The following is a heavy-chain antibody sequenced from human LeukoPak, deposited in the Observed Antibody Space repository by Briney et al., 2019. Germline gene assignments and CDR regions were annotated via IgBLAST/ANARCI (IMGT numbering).Heavy chain of an antibody. CDR1: GHSFTSYW. CDR3: ARTSWFGVDY. D-gene: IGHD3-10*01. CDR2: IDPSDSYT. Sequence: KHGESLKISCKGSGHSFTSYWISWVRQMPGKGLEWMGRIDPSDSYTNYSPSFQGHVTISADKSISTAHLQWSSLTASDTAMYYCARTSWFGVDYWGQGTLVTVSS. V-gene: IGHV5-10-1*01. J-gene: IGHJ4*02.